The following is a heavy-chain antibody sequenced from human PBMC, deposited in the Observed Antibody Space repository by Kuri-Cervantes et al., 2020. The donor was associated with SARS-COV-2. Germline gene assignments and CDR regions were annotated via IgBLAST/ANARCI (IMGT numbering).Heavy chain of an antibody. CDR1: GFTFSRYA. Sequence: ETLSLTCAPSGFTFSRYAMIWVRQAPGKGLEWISAIRGGGYTTYYADSVKGRFTISRDNAKNSLYLQMNSLRAEDTAVYYCARGSITMVQGVTSDAFDIWGQGTMVTVSS. J-gene: IGHJ3*02. CDR3: ARGSITMVQGVTSDAFDI. D-gene: IGHD3-10*01. CDR2: IRGGGYTT. V-gene: IGHV3-23*01.